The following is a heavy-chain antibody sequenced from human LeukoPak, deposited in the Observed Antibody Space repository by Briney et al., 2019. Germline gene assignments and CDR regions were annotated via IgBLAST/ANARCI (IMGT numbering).Heavy chain of an antibody. J-gene: IGHJ4*02. CDR2: IIPIFGTA. D-gene: IGHD1-26*01. CDR1: GGTFSSYA. Sequence: ASVKVSCKASGGTFSSYAISWVRQAPGQGLEWMGGIIPIFGTANYAQKFQGRVTITTDESTSTAYMELSSLRSEDMAVYYCAREIPYSGSYLGFDYWGQGTLVTVSS. CDR3: AREIPYSGSYLGFDY. V-gene: IGHV1-69*05.